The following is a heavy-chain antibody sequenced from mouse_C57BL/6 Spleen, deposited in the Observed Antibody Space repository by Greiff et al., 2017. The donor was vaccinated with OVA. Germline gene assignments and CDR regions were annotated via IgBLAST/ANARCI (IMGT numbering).Heavy chain of an antibody. D-gene: IGHD2-4*01. V-gene: IGHV1-64*01. CDR3: APSDYGEGAWFAY. CDR1: GYTFTSYW. Sequence: VQLQQPGAELVKPGASVKLSCKASGYTFTSYWMHWVKQRPGQGLEWIGMIHPNSGSTNYNEKFKSKATLTVDKSSSTAYMQLSSLTSEDSAVYYCAPSDYGEGAWFAYWGQGTLVTVSA. CDR2: IHPNSGST. J-gene: IGHJ3*01.